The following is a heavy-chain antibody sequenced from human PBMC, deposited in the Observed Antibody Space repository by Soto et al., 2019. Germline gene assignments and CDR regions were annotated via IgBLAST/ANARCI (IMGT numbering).Heavy chain of an antibody. CDR1: GGSISSSSYY. Sequence: QLQLQESGPGLVKPSETLSLTCTVSGGSISSSSYYWGWIRQPPGKGLEWIGSIYYSGSTYYNPSLKSRVTISVDTSKNQFSLKLSSVTAADTAVYYCARDKGPTTVDPGGQGTLVAVSS. CDR2: IYYSGST. CDR3: ARDKGPTTVDP. D-gene: IGHD4-17*01. V-gene: IGHV4-39*02. J-gene: IGHJ5*02.